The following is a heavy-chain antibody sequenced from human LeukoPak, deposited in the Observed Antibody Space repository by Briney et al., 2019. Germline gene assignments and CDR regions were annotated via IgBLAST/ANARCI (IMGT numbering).Heavy chain of an antibody. D-gene: IGHD3-10*01. CDR1: GGSISSSSYY. CDR2: IYYSGST. Sequence: SETLSLTCTVSGGSISSSSYYWGWIRQPPGKGLEWIGSIYYSGSTYYNPSLKSRVTISVDTSKNQFSPKLSSVTAADTAVYYCARHGYGSGSYYGYWGQGTLVTVSS. J-gene: IGHJ4*02. V-gene: IGHV4-39*01. CDR3: ARHGYGSGSYYGY.